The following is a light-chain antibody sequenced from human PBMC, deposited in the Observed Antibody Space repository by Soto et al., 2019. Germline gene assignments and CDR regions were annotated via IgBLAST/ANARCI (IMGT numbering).Light chain of an antibody. CDR2: EVS. Sequence: QSVLTQPASVSGSPGQSITISCTGSSSDVGGYNYVSWYQQHPAKAPKRMIFEVSYRPSGVSNRFSGPKSGNTAYLTISGLQAEDEADYYCSSYTSSSTLVLFGGGTKLTV. V-gene: IGLV2-14*01. CDR1: SSDVGGYNY. CDR3: SSYTSSSTLVL. J-gene: IGLJ2*01.